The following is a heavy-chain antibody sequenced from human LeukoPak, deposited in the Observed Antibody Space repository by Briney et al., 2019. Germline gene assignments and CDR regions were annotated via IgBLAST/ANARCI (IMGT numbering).Heavy chain of an antibody. CDR2: IRYDGSNK. D-gene: IGHD1-26*01. CDR1: GFTFSSYA. Sequence: GGSLRLSCAASGFTFSSYAMSWVRQAPGKGLERVAFIRYDGSNKYYADSVKGRFTISRDNSKNTLYLQMNSLRAEDTAVYYCATYSDRVGATIYWGQGTLVTVSS. CDR3: ATYSDRVGATIY. V-gene: IGHV3-30*02. J-gene: IGHJ4*02.